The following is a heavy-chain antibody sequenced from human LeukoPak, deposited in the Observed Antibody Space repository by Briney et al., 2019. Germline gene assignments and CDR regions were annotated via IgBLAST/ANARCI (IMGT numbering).Heavy chain of an antibody. CDR3: ARGFDSSGFYVPFGC. J-gene: IGHJ4*02. Sequence: PGGSLRLSCAASGFTFSRYAMHWVRQAPGKGLEWVAVTSFDGDNEYYADSVKGRFTISRDNSKNTLYLQMNSLTAEDTAVYYCARGFDSSGFYVPFGCWGQGTLVTVSS. CDR2: TSFDGDNE. V-gene: IGHV3-30*04. CDR1: GFTFSRYA. D-gene: IGHD3-22*01.